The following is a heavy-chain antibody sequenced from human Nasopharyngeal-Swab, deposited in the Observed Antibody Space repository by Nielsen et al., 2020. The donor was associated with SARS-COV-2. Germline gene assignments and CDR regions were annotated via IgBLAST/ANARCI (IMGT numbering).Heavy chain of an antibody. CDR1: GFTFDDYA. CDR3: AKEDYYYGMDV. Sequence: GGSLRLSCAASGFTFDDYAMHWVRQAPGKGLEWVSGISWNSGSIGYADSVKGRFTISRDNAKNSLYLQMNSLRAEDTALYYCAKEDYYYGMDVWGQGTTVTASS. CDR2: ISWNSGSI. V-gene: IGHV3-9*01. J-gene: IGHJ6*02.